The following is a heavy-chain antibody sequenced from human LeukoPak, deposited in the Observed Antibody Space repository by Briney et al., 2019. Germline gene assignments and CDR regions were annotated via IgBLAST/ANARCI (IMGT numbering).Heavy chain of an antibody. D-gene: IGHD2-15*01. J-gene: IGHJ6*02. Sequence: SVKVSCKASGGTLSSYAISWVRQAPGQGLEWMGGIIPIFGTANYAQKFQGRVTITADESTSTAYMELSSLRSEDTAVYYCARSEGIGSGGSIYYYYGMDVWGQGTTVTVSS. CDR2: IIPIFGTA. CDR1: GGTLSSYA. CDR3: ARSEGIGSGGSIYYYYGMDV. V-gene: IGHV1-69*13.